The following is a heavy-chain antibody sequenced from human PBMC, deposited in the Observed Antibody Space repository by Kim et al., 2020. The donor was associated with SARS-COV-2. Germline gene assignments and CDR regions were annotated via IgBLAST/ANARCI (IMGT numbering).Heavy chain of an antibody. V-gene: IGHV3-11*01. D-gene: IGHD2-2*03. J-gene: IGHJ5*02. CDR1: GFTFSDYY. CDR3: ARDGYCSSTSCYVVSGHWFDP. CDR2: ISSSGSTI. Sequence: GGSLRLSCAASGFTFSDYYMSWIRQAPGKGLEWVSYISSSGSTIYYADSVKGRFTISRDNAKNSLYLQMNSLRAEDTAVYYCARDGYCSSTSCYVVSGHWFDPWGQGTLVTVSS.